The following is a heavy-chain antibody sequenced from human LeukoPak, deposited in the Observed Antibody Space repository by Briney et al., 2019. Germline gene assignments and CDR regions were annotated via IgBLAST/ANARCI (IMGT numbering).Heavy chain of an antibody. CDR2: INPDSGGT. CDR1: AYTFTGYY. J-gene: IGHJ4*02. V-gene: IGHV1-2*02. D-gene: IGHD6-19*01. Sequence: ASVKVSCKASAYTFTGYYMHWVRQAPGQGLEWMGCINPDSGGTNYAQKFQGRVTMTRDTSISTAYMEVSRLRSGDTAVYYCAREGSGWYGNFDYWGQGTLVTVSS. CDR3: AREGSGWYGNFDY.